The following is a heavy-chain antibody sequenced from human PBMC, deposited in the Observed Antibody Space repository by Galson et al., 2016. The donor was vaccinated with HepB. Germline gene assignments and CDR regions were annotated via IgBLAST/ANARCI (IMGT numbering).Heavy chain of an antibody. CDR3: ARVVEGRRGRNWPLKPYYYYAMDV. V-gene: IGHV3-23*01. CDR2: IRGGGTGT. D-gene: IGHD1-1*01. CDR1: GFSISIYS. J-gene: IGHJ6*02. Sequence: SLRLSCAASGFSISIYSMNWVRQAPGKGLEWVSAIRGGGTGTAYTDSVKGRFTICRDNSKNTLYLQMNSLRAEDAAVYYCARVVEGRRGRNWPLKPYYYYAMDVWGQGTTVTVSS.